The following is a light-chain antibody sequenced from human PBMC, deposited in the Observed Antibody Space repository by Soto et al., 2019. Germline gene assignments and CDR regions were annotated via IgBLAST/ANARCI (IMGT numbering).Light chain of an antibody. J-gene: IGKJ1*01. V-gene: IGKV3-20*01. CDR2: GAS. Sequence: IVFSQSPGSLGLSTGERATLSCRASQSVSSSFLAWYQQRPGQAPRLLIYGASSRATGIPDRFSGSGFGTDFTLTIMRLEPQDFALYYSPQDGSSLWTFGQGSKVDIK. CDR1: QSVSSSF. CDR3: PQDGSSLWT.